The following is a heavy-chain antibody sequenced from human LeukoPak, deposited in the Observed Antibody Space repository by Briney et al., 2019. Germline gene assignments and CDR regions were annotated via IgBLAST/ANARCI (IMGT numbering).Heavy chain of an antibody. CDR3: ARAPPRHSSSWTGPFDY. Sequence: GGSLSLSCEASGFTFSSYTMNWVPRAPGKGLDWAHSISSSSSYIYYADSVKGRFTISRDNAKNSLYLQMNSLRAEDTAVYYCARAPPRHSSSWTGPFDYWGQGTLVTVSS. CDR2: ISSSSSYI. CDR1: GFTFSSYT. J-gene: IGHJ4*02. V-gene: IGHV3-21*01. D-gene: IGHD6-13*01.